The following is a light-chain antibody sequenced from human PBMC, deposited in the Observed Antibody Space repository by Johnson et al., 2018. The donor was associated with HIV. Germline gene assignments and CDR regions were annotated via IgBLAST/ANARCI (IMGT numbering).Light chain of an antibody. CDR2: ENN. V-gene: IGLV1-51*02. CDR1: SPNIGNNY. CDR3: GTWYSSLSAHYV. J-gene: IGLJ1*01. Sequence: QSMLTQPPSVSAAPGQKVTISCSGSSPNIGNNYVSWYQQFPGTAPKLLIYENNKRPSGIPDRFSGSKSGTSATLGITGLQTGDEADYYCGTWYSSLSAHYVFGTGTKITVL.